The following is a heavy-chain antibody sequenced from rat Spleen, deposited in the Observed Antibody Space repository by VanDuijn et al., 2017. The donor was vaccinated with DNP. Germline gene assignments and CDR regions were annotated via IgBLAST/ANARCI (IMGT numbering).Heavy chain of an antibody. CDR1: GFSLTSYG. V-gene: IGHV2S12*01. D-gene: IGHD1-1*01. Sequence: QVQLKESGPGLVQPSQTLSLTCTVSGFSLTSYGVSWVRQPPGKGLEWIAAISSGGSTYYNSALKSRLSISRDTSKSQVFLKMNSLQTEDTAMYFCATLLQWGQGVMVTVSS. J-gene: IGHJ2*01. CDR2: ISSGGST. CDR3: ATLLQ.